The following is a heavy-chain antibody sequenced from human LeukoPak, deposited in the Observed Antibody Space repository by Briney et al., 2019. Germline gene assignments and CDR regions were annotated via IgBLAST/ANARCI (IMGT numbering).Heavy chain of an antibody. D-gene: IGHD2-2*01. Sequence: PSETLSLTCTVSGGSISSSSYYWGWIRQPPGKGLEWIGSIYYSGSTYYNPSLKSRVTISVDTSKNQFSLKLSSVTAADTAVYYCAVVPADYYYYMDVWGKGTTVTVSS. CDR3: AVVPADYYYYMDV. V-gene: IGHV4-39*01. CDR1: GGSISSSSYY. J-gene: IGHJ6*03. CDR2: IYYSGST.